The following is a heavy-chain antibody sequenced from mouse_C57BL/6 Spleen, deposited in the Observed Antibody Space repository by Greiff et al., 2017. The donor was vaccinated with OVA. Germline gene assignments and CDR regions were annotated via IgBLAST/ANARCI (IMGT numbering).Heavy chain of an antibody. V-gene: IGHV1-55*01. CDR2: IYPGSGST. CDR3: ARRAYYNCCFDV. CDR1: GYTFTSYW. Sequence: QVQLQQPGAELVKPGASVKMSCKASGYTFTSYWITWVKQRPGQGLEWIGDIYPGSGSTNYNEKFKSKATLTVDTSSSTAYMQLSSLTSEDAAVYYCARRAYYNCCFDVWGTGTTVTVSS. D-gene: IGHD2-12*01. J-gene: IGHJ1*03.